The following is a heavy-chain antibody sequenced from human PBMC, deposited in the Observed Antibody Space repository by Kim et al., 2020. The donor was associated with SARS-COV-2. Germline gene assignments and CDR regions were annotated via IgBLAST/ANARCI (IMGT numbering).Heavy chain of an antibody. CDR3: AREDNCSGGSCYVFDI. Sequence: SETLSLTCTVSGGSVSSHSYYWSWIRQPPGKGLEWIGYIYYSGSTNYNPSLKSRVTISVDTSKNQFSLKLSSVTAADTAVYYCAREDNCSGGSCYVFDICGPGTMVTVSS. J-gene: IGHJ3*02. V-gene: IGHV4-61*01. CDR2: IYYSGST. CDR1: GGSVSSHSYY. D-gene: IGHD2-15*01.